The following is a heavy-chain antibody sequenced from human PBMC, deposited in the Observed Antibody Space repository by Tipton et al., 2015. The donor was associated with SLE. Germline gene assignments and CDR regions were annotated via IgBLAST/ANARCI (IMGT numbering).Heavy chain of an antibody. CDR3: ARDKKAPSYYYYYMDV. Sequence: TLSLTCTVSGDSISNVGYYWSWIRQHPGKGLEWIGCIYYSGSTDYYDPSLESRVSISVDTSKNQFSLKLSSVTAADTAVYYCARDKKAPSYYYYYMDVWGKGTTVTVSS. CDR2: IYYSGSTD. V-gene: IGHV4-31*03. J-gene: IGHJ6*03. CDR1: GDSISNVGYY.